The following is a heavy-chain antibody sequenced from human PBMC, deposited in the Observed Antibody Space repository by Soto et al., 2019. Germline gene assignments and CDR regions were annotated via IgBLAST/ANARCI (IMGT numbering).Heavy chain of an antibody. D-gene: IGHD6-19*01. CDR2: ISWNSGSI. Sequence: GGSLRLSCAASGFTFDDYAMHWVRQAPGKGLEWVSGISWNSGSIGYADSVKGRFTISRDNAKNSLYLQMNSLRAEDTALYYCAKDILMWLAGFDYWGQGTLVTVSS. J-gene: IGHJ4*02. V-gene: IGHV3-9*01. CDR3: AKDILMWLAGFDY. CDR1: GFTFDDYA.